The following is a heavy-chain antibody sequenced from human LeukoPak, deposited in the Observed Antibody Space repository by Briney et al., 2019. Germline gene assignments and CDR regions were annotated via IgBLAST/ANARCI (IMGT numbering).Heavy chain of an antibody. CDR1: GYTFTSYG. D-gene: IGHD3-10*01. V-gene: IGHV1-69*04. J-gene: IGHJ6*02. CDR3: ARAWDGSGSYYNHYYYYGMDV. CDR2: IIPILGIA. Sequence: SVKVSCKASGYTFTSYGISWVRQAPGQGLEWMGRIIPILGIANYAQKFQGRVTITADKSTSTAYMELSSLRSEDTAVYYCARAWDGSGSYYNHYYYYGMDVWGQGTTVTVSS.